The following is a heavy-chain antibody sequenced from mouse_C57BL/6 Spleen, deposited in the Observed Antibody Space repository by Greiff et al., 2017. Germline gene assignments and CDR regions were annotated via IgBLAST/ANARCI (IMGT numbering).Heavy chain of an antibody. J-gene: IGHJ4*01. CDR2: ISSGGSYT. Sequence: EVQLVESGGDLVKPGGSLKLSCAASGFTFSSYGMSWVRQTPDKRLEWVATISSGGSYTYYPDSVKGRFTISRDNAKNTLYLQMSSLKSEDTAMYYCARQWIYYGYVYAMDYWGQGTSVTVSS. V-gene: IGHV5-6*01. CDR1: GFTFSSYG. D-gene: IGHD2-2*01. CDR3: ARQWIYYGYVYAMDY.